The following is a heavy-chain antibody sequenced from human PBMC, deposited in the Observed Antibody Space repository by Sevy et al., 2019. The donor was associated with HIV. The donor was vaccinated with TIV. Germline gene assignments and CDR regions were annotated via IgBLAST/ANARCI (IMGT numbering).Heavy chain of an antibody. CDR2: ISAYTGNT. CDR3: ARTSPSAGGLYYFDY. J-gene: IGHJ4*02. CDR1: GYTFTTYG. V-gene: IGHV1-18*01. D-gene: IGHD6-13*01. Sequence: ASVKVSCTASGYTFTTYGINWVRQAPGQGLEWVGWISAYTGNTDYAQSFQDRVAMIMDTSTNTVNMELRSLRSDDTAVYYCARTSPSAGGLYYFDYWGQGTLVTVSS.